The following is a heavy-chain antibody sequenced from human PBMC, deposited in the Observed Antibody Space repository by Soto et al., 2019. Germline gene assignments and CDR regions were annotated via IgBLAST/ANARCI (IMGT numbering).Heavy chain of an antibody. CDR3: AMGIDAYNLRNF. CDR2: IHPSGST. D-gene: IGHD6-13*01. V-gene: IGHV4-34*01. J-gene: IGHJ6*02. Sequence: QVQLQQWGAGLLKPSETLSLTSAVSGGSLSDYYWPWIRQSPGKGLEWIGEIHPSGSTNYNPSLRSRVTISLDTSKNLLSLNLTSLTAADTAVYYCAMGIDAYNLRNFCGHWTTVTLSS. CDR1: GGSLSDYY.